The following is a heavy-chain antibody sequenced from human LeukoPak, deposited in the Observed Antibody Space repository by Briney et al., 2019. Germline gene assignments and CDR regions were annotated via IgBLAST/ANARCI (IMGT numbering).Heavy chain of an antibody. CDR1: GVTFSSYG. CDR2: ISYDGSNK. V-gene: IGHV3-30*18. CDR3: AKLFGSGSYSGTFDI. Sequence: GGSLRLSCAASGVTFSSYGMHWVRQAPGKGLDWEAVISYDGSNKYYADSVKGRFTISRDNSKNTLYLQMNSLRAEDTAVYYCAKLFGSGSYSGTFDIWGQGTMVTVSS. J-gene: IGHJ3*02. D-gene: IGHD3-10*01.